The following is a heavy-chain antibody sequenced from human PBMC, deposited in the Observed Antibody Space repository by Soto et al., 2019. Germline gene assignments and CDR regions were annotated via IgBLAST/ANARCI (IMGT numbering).Heavy chain of an antibody. CDR2: ISGSGGST. CDR1: GFTFSSYA. CDR3: AHDLEGWAVAGPVVFDY. V-gene: IGHV3-23*01. D-gene: IGHD6-19*01. J-gene: IGHJ4*02. Sequence: EVQLLESGGGLVQPGGSLRLSCAASGFTFSSYAMSWVRQAPGKGLEWVSAISGSGGSTYYADSVKGRFTISRDNSKNTLYLQMNRQRAEDTAVYYCAHDLEGWAVAGPVVFDYWGQGTLVTVSS.